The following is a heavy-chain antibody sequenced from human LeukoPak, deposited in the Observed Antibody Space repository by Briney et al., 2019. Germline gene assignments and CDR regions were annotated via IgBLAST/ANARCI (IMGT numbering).Heavy chain of an antibody. CDR1: GFTFSTYT. J-gene: IGHJ6*03. CDR3: ARFAAGGSYYYYMDV. D-gene: IGHD6-25*01. CDR2: IGTSSSTI. V-gene: IGHV3-48*01. Sequence: GGSLRLSCAASGFTFSTYTMNWVRQPPGKGLEWVSNIGTSSSTIYYADSVKGRFTISRDNAKNSLYLQMNRLRADDTAVYYCARFAAGGSYYYYMDVWGKGTTVTVSS.